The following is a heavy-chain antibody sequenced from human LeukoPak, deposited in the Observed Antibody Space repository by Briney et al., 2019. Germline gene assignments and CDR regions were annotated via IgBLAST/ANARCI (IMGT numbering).Heavy chain of an antibody. CDR3: ARGETSSSWSTFDY. Sequence: GGSLRLSCAASGFTFSNSAMSWVRQAPGKGLEWVSGFTRNDETTSYADSVKGRFTISRDSAKNTLYLQMNSLRAEDTAVYYCARGETSSSWSTFDYWGQGTLATVSS. J-gene: IGHJ4*02. D-gene: IGHD6-13*01. CDR2: FTRNDETT. V-gene: IGHV3-23*01. CDR1: GFTFSNSA.